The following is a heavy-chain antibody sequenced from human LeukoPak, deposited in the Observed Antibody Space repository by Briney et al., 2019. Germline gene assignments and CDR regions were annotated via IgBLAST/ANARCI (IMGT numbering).Heavy chain of an antibody. Sequence: QPGAPILFSAAAAGSTFSSYAMSCGHPAAGEGVEWVSSITTSGGSTYHADSVKGRFTISRDNAKNTLYLQMNSLRAEDTAVYYCAKDHYVSGRYDAFDIWGQGTMVTVSS. D-gene: IGHD3-10*01. J-gene: IGHJ3*02. CDR1: GSTFSSYA. CDR2: ITTSGGST. V-gene: IGHV3-23*01. CDR3: AKDHYVSGRYDAFDI.